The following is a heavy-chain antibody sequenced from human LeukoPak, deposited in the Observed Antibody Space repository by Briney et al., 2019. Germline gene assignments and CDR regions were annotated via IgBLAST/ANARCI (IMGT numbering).Heavy chain of an antibody. CDR2: IYTSGST. CDR1: GGSISGYY. J-gene: IGHJ6*03. V-gene: IGHV4-4*07. D-gene: IGHD3-3*01. Sequence: SETLSLTCTVSGGSISGYYWSWIQQPAGKGLEWIGHIYTSGSTNYNPSLKSRVTMSIDTSKSQFSLKLSSVTAADTAVYYCARDLRLLEWTSIVSYYYHYMDVSGKGTTVTVFS. CDR3: ARDLRLLEWTSIVSYYYHYMDV.